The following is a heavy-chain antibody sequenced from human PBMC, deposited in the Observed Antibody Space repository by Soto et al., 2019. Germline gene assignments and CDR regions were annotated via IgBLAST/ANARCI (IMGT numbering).Heavy chain of an antibody. J-gene: IGHJ6*02. Sequence: EVELVESGGGLVQPGGSLRLSCAASEFTYSKYWMTWVRQAPGKGLEWVANIREVGSEKYYADSVKGRFTISRDDAKKSVILQMNSLRVEDTAVYYCARGHYRMDVWGQGTTVTVSS. V-gene: IGHV3-7*03. CDR3: ARGHYRMDV. CDR1: EFTYSKYW. CDR2: IREVGSEK.